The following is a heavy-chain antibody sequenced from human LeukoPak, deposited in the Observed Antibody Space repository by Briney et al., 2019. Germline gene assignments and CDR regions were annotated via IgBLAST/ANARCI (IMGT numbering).Heavy chain of an antibody. V-gene: IGHV4-34*01. CDR1: GGSFSGYY. J-gene: IGHJ5*02. CDR3: ARVGLGRWFDP. CDR2: INHSGST. Sequence: PSETLSLTCAVHGGSFSGYYWSWIRQPPGKGLEWIGEINHSGSTNYNPSLKSRVTISVDTSKNQFSLKLSSVTAADTAVYYCARVGLGRWFDPWGQGTLVTVSS.